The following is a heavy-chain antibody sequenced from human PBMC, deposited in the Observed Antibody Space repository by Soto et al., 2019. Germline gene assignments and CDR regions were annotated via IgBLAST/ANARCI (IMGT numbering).Heavy chain of an antibody. CDR1: GDSISSCS. Sequence: SLPMSLTCTVSGDSISSCSRSCIRQPPGKGLEWIGNIHYNGNTKYSPSLKSRVTMSVDTSKNHFSLKLISVTTADTAVYFCAREGNLGRWIQPLDSWGQGTLVTVSS. V-gene: IGHV4-59*01. CDR2: IHYNGNT. J-gene: IGHJ4*02. CDR3: AREGNLGRWIQPLDS. D-gene: IGHD2-2*03.